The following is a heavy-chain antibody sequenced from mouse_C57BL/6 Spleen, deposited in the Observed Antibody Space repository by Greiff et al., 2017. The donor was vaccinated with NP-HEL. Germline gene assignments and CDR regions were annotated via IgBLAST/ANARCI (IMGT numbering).Heavy chain of an antibody. V-gene: IGHV1-55*01. Sequence: QVQLQQPGAELVKPGASVKMSCKASGYTFTSYWITWVKQRPGQGLEWIGDIYPGSGSTNYNEKFKSKATLTVATSSSTAYMQLSSLTSEDSAVFFCEKMMVSTYHFDYGGKGTTLTVSS. J-gene: IGHJ2*01. D-gene: IGHD1-1*02. CDR1: GYTFTSYW. CDR3: EKMMVSTYHFDY. CDR2: IYPGSGST.